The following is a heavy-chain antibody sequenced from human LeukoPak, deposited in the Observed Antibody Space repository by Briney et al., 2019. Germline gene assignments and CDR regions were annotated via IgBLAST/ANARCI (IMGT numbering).Heavy chain of an antibody. CDR2: IWYDGSNQ. J-gene: IGHJ4*01. D-gene: IGHD1-26*01. CDR3: ARDRVGAPFDY. Sequence: PGRSLRLSCAASGFTFNRYGMHWVRQAPGKGLEWVAIIWYDGSNQHYADSVKGRFTISRDKSKNTVYLRMDSLRVEDTAVFYCARDRVGAPFDYWGQGTLVTVSS. V-gene: IGHV3-33*01. CDR1: GFTFNRYG.